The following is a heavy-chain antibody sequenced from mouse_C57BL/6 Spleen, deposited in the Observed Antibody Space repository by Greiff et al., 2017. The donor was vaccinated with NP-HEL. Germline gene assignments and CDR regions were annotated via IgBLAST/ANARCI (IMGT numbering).Heavy chain of an antibody. CDR3: AREGLYSNFDY. D-gene: IGHD2-5*01. J-gene: IGHJ2*01. V-gene: IGHV5-4*01. Sequence: EVMLVESGGGLVKPGGSLKLSCAASGFTFSSYAMSWVRQTPEKRLEWVATISDGGSYTYYPDNVKGRFTISRDNAKNNLYLQMSHLKSEDTAMYYCAREGLYSNFDYWGQGTTLTVSS. CDR1: GFTFSSYA. CDR2: ISDGGSYT.